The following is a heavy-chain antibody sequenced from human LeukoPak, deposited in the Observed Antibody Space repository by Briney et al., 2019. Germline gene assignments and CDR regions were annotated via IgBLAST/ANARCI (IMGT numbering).Heavy chain of an antibody. CDR2: IRSDGSNK. CDR1: GYTFSTYG. J-gene: IGHJ3*02. Sequence: GGSLRLSCAATGYTFSTYGMHWVRQAPGKGLEWVAFIRSDGSNKYYADSVKGRFTISRDNSKNTLDLQMNSLRAEDTAVYYCAKIQGWFNTAFQIGGQGTMVTVSS. V-gene: IGHV3-30*02. CDR3: AKIQGWFNTAFQI. D-gene: IGHD6-19*01.